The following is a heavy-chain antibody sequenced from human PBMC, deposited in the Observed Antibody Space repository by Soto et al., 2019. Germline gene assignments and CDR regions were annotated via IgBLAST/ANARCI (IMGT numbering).Heavy chain of an antibody. D-gene: IGHD2-2*02. J-gene: IGHJ4*01. V-gene: IGHV4-31*03. CDR1: GGSISSGGYY. CDR2: IYYSGST. CDR3: ARVRPAFSSTSCYIPAHYYGN. Sequence: QVQLQESGPGLVKPSQTLSLTCPVSGGSISSGGYYWSWIRKHPGKGLECLGYIYYSGSTYYDPSLLIRVTIPVVPSKKQFSLKLRYVTAADTAVYYCARVRPAFSSTSCYIPAHYYGNWGHGTLVTVSS.